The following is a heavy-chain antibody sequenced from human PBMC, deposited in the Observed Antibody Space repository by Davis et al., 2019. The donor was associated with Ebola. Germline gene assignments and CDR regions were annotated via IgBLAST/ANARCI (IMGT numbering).Heavy chain of an antibody. D-gene: IGHD3-10*01. J-gene: IGHJ6*02. CDR1: GYTFTGYY. Sequence: ASVKVSCKASGYTFTGYYMHWVRQAPGQGLEWMGWINPNSGGTNYAQKFQGWVTMTRDTSISTAYMELSSLRSEDTAVYYCARTYYYGSGSYYKYYYGMDVWGQGTTVTVSS. CDR2: INPNSGGT. V-gene: IGHV1-2*04. CDR3: ARTYYYGSGSYYKYYYGMDV.